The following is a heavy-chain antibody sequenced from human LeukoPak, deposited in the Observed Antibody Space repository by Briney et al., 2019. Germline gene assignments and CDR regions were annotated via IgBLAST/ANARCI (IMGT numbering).Heavy chain of an antibody. CDR3: AKDRDCSSTGCYVFAY. J-gene: IGHJ4*02. V-gene: IGHV3-23*01. Sequence: GGSLRLSCAASGVTLRNYAMTWIRQAPGKGLQWVSVLSGDGESTYYADSVRGRFTISRDNSKNTMYLQMNNLRAEDTAIYYCAKDRDCSSTGCYVFAYWGQGTLVTSST. CDR2: LSGDGEST. D-gene: IGHD2-2*01. CDR1: GVTLRNYA.